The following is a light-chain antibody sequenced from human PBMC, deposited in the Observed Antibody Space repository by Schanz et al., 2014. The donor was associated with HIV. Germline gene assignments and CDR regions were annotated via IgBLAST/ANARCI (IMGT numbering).Light chain of an antibody. V-gene: IGKV1-5*03. CDR1: QDIRAR. CDR2: KAS. CDR3: QQYSTYPWT. Sequence: DIQMTQSPSTLSASVGDRVTITCRASQDIRARLAWYQQKPGKAPNLLISKASTLETGVPSRFSGSGSGTSFTLTITSLQPDDFTTYYCQQYSTYPWTFGQGTKVEI. J-gene: IGKJ1*01.